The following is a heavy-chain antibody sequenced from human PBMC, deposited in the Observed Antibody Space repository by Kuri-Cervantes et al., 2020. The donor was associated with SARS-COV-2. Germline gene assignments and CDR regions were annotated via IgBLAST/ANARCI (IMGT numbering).Heavy chain of an antibody. CDR3: ARDSIPTLGYCSSTSCYVPYYWFDL. J-gene: IGHJ5*02. D-gene: IGHD2-2*01. CDR2: ISQSANT. CDR1: GGSISSGNCY. Sequence: LRPSGAVPGGSISSGNCYWSWIRQPPGKGLEWVGYISQSANTYYNPYHKSRVTIAVNSSKNQFSQKVSSVSAADTGVYYCARDSIPTLGYCSSTSCYVPYYWFDLWGQGTLVTVSS. V-gene: IGHV4-30-2*01.